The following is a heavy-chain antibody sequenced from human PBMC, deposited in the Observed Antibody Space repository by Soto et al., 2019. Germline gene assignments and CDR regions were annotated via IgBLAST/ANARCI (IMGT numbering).Heavy chain of an antibody. CDR2: IIPILGIA. V-gene: IGHV1-69*02. D-gene: IGHD2-2*01. CDR3: AGKDIVVVPATGDDSMDV. CDR1: GGTSSSYT. J-gene: IGHJ6*03. Sequence: GASVKVSCKASGGTSSSYTISWVRHAPGQGLEWMGRIIPILGIANYAQKFQGRVTITADKSTSTAYMELSSLRSEDTAVYYCAGKDIVVVPATGDDSMDVWGKGTTVTVSS.